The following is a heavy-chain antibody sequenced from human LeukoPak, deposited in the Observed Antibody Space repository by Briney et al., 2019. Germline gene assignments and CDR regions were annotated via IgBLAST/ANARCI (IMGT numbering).Heavy chain of an antibody. CDR1: GFTFSSYG. V-gene: IGHV3-30*18. D-gene: IGHD3-10*01. J-gene: IGHJ5*02. Sequence: GGSLRLSCAASGFTFSSYGMHWVSQAPGKGLEWVAVISYDGSNKYYADSVKGRFTISRDNSKNTLYLQMNSLRAEDTAVYYCAKSYNYGSGSPSWLDPWGQGALVTVSS. CDR2: ISYDGSNK. CDR3: AKSYNYGSGSPSWLDP.